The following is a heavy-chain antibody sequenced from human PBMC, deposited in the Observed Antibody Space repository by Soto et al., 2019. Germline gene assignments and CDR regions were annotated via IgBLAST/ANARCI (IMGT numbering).Heavy chain of an antibody. J-gene: IGHJ5*02. CDR3: AHRVGNGYNSP. CDR2: IYWDDDK. Sequence: QITLKESGPTLVKPTQTLTLTCTFPGFSLSTSGLGVAWIRQPPGKALEWLALIYWDDDKRYSPSLKSRLTXTXXTSKNQVVLTMTNMDPGDTGTYYCAHRVGNGYNSPWGQGTLVTVAS. V-gene: IGHV2-5*02. CDR1: GFSLSTSGLG. D-gene: IGHD5-12*01.